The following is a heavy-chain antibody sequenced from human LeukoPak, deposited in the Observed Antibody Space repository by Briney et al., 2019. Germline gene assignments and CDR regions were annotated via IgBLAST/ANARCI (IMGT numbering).Heavy chain of an antibody. CDR3: ARGRRGWFGELPLYYFDY. CDR2: IYYSGST. Sequence: SETLSLTCTVSGGSISSYYWSWIRQPPGKGLEWIGYIYYSGSTNYNPSLKSRVTISVDTSKNQFSLKLSSVTAADTAVYYCARGRRGWFGELPLYYFDYWGQGTLVTVSS. D-gene: IGHD3-10*01. J-gene: IGHJ4*02. CDR1: GGSISSYY. V-gene: IGHV4-59*01.